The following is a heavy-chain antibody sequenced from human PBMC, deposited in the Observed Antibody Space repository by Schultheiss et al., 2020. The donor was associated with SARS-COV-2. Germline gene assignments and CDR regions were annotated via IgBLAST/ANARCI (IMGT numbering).Heavy chain of an antibody. D-gene: IGHD1-26*01. CDR3: ARHPPIVGATRDWFDP. J-gene: IGHJ5*02. CDR2: IYYSGNT. Sequence: SETLSLTCSVPGGPTSIYYWSWMRQTPGRGLEWLGYIYYSGNTNYNTSLKSRVTISVDTSKNQFSLKLSSVTAADTAVYYCARHPPIVGATRDWFDPWGQGTLVTVSS. V-gene: IGHV4-59*08. CDR1: GGPTSIYY.